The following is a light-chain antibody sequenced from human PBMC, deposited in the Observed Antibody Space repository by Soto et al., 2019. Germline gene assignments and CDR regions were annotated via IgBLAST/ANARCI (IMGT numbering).Light chain of an antibody. CDR3: QRLNSYPLT. CDR1: QGISSY. J-gene: IGKJ4*01. CDR2: AAS. Sequence: QLTQSPSSLSASVGDRVTIPCRASQGISSYLAWYQQKPGKAPKLLIYAASTLQSGVPSRFSGSGSGTDFTLTISSLQPEDFATYYCQRLNSYPLTVGGGTKVDIK. V-gene: IGKV1-9*01.